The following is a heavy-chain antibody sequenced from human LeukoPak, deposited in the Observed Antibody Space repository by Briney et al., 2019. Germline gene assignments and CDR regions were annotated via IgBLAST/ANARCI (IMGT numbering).Heavy chain of an antibody. J-gene: IGHJ4*02. CDR2: IFYDGDT. V-gene: IGHV4-39*01. Sequence: SETLSLTCTVSGGSISSDDYYWGWIRQPPGKGLEWIGTIFYDGDTYYSPSLKSRVTVSVDTSKNQFSLKLSSVTAADTAVYYCARPGRSSQYYFDYWGQGTLVTVSS. CDR3: ARPGRSSQYYFDY. CDR1: GGSISSDDYY. D-gene: IGHD6-13*01.